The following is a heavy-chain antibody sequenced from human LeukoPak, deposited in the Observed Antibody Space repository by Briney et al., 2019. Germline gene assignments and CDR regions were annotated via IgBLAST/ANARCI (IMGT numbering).Heavy chain of an antibody. CDR3: ARESRRGYSGYDPKTYYYYYGMDV. D-gene: IGHD5-12*01. Sequence: GGSLRLSCAASGFTFSSYWMSWVRQAPGKGLEWVANIKQDGSEKYYVDSVKGRFTIFRDNAKNSLYLQMNSLRAEDTAVYYCARESRRGYSGYDPKTYYYYYGMDVWGKGTTVTVSS. J-gene: IGHJ6*04. CDR2: IKQDGSEK. CDR1: GFTFSSYW. V-gene: IGHV3-7*03.